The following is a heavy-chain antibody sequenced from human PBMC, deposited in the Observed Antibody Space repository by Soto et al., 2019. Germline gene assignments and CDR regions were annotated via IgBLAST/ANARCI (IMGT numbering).Heavy chain of an antibody. Sequence: SVKVSCKASGGTFSSYAISWVRQAPGQGLEWMGGIIPIFGTANYAQKFQGRVTITADKSTSTAYMELSSLRSEDTAVYYCAREGPLRCLLWLLPRLHGTDFWGQRTTVTLS. D-gene: IGHD3-3*01. J-gene: IGHJ6*02. CDR3: AREGPLRCLLWLLPRLHGTDF. V-gene: IGHV1-69*06. CDR1: GGTFSSYA. CDR2: IIPIFGTA.